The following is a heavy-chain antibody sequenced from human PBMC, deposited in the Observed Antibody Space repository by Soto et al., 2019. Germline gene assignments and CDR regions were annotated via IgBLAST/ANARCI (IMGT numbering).Heavy chain of an antibody. V-gene: IGHV1-3*01. D-gene: IGHD3-16*02. Sequence: QVQLVQSGAEVKKPEASVKVSCKASGYTFTSYAMHWVRQAPGQRLEWMGWINAGNGNTKYSQKFQSRVTITRDTSSSTAYMELRSLRSEDTAVYYFARDLCPPPPLRLGELSRDYWGKGTLVTVSS. CDR2: INAGNGNT. J-gene: IGHJ4*02. CDR3: ARDLCPPPPLRLGELSRDY. CDR1: GYTFTSYA.